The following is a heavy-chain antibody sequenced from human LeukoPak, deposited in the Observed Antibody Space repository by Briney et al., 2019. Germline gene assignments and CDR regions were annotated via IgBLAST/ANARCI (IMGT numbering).Heavy chain of an antibody. V-gene: IGHV3-7*01. CDR3: AREISSWYRTEGRFDP. CDR1: RFTFSNYW. D-gene: IGHD6-13*01. J-gene: IGHJ5*02. Sequence: GGSLRLSPAPSRFTFSNYWMSWVPQAPGKGLERVANIKQDGSEKSYVDSVTGRFTISTDNAKNALYLQMNSLRAEDTAVYYCAREISSWYRTEGRFDPWGQGTLVTVSS. CDR2: IKQDGSEK.